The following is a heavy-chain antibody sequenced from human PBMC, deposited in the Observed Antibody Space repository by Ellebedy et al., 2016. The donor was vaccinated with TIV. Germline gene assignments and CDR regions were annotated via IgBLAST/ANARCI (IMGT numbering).Heavy chain of an antibody. CDR1: DGSLGSNSFR. J-gene: IGHJ5*02. Sequence: SETLSLTXSASDGSLGSNSFRWGWIRQPPGKGLEWIGNVYYSGSTVYNPSLKSRVSILLDTTNRHLSLNLNAATAADTAVYYCARRMEWLQYCDLWGQGILVTVAS. D-gene: IGHD5-12*01. CDR2: VYYSGST. V-gene: IGHV4-39*02. CDR3: ARRMEWLQYCDL.